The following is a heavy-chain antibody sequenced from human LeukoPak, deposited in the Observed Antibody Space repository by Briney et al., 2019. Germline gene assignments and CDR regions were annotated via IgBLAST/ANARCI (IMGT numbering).Heavy chain of an antibody. Sequence: GGSLRLSCAASGFTFSSYTMNWVRQAPGKGLEWVSSISSSSYIYYADSVKGRFTISRDNAKNSLYLQMNSLRAEDTAVYYCARDPYYYDSSGDRSDWGQGTLVTVSS. J-gene: IGHJ4*02. CDR1: GFTFSSYT. D-gene: IGHD3-22*01. V-gene: IGHV3-21*01. CDR3: ARDPYYYDSSGDRSD. CDR2: ISSSSYI.